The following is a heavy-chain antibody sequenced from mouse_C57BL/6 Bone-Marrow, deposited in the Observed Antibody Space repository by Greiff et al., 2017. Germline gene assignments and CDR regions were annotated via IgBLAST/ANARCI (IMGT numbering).Heavy chain of an antibody. CDR2: INPSNGCT. Sequence: VQLQQPGTELVKPGASVKLSCKASGYTFTSYWMHWVKQRPGQGLEWIGIINPSNGCTNYNEQFKSKATLTVDKSSSTAYMQLSSLTSEASAVYYCERLGEYIDVWGTGTTVTVSS. V-gene: IGHV1-53*01. CDR3: ERLGEYIDV. CDR1: GYTFTSYW. J-gene: IGHJ1*03.